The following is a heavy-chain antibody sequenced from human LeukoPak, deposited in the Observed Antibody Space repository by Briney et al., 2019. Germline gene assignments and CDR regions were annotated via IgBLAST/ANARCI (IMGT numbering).Heavy chain of an antibody. CDR3: ARTYYGDLRTYYYYGMDV. CDR2: IIPIFGTA. CDR1: GYTFTSYG. V-gene: IGHV1-69*13. J-gene: IGHJ6*02. Sequence: SVKVSCKASGYTFTSYGISWVRQAPGQGLEWMGGIIPIFGTANYAQKFQGRVTITADESTSTAYMELSSLRSEDTAVYYCARTYYGDLRTYYYYGMDVWGQGTTVTVSS. D-gene: IGHD4-17*01.